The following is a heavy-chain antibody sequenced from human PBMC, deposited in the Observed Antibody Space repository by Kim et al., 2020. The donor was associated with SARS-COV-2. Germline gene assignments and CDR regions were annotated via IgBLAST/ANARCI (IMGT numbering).Heavy chain of an antibody. Sequence: GGSLRLSCVASGFTFSSYLMHWARQAPGGGLVWVSRINSDGSTSYADSVKGRSTISRDNGKNTVYLQMNSLRAEDTAVYYCARSGDGMDVWGQGTTVTVSS. J-gene: IGHJ6*02. V-gene: IGHV3-74*01. CDR3: ARSGDGMDV. D-gene: IGHD1-26*01. CDR2: INSDGST. CDR1: GFTFSSYL.